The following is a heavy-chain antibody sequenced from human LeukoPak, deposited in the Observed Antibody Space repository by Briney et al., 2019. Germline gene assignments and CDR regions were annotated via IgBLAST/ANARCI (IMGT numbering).Heavy chain of an antibody. J-gene: IGHJ4*02. CDR2: IYPGDSDT. V-gene: IGHV5-51*01. Sequence: GESLKISCKVSGYSFTTYWIAWVRRMPGKGLEWMGIIYPGDSDTRYSPSFQGQVTISADKSISTAYLQWSSLKASDTAMYYCARPGPTVRYFDYWGQGTLVTVSS. CDR3: ARPGPTVRYFDY. D-gene: IGHD1-1*01. CDR1: GYSFTTYW.